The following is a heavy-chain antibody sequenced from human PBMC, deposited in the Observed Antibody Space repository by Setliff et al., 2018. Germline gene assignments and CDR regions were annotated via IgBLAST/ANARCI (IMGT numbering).Heavy chain of an antibody. V-gene: IGHV1-8*02. CDR2: MNPNNGNT. CDR1: GYTFTSYD. Sequence: ASVKVSCKASGYTFTSYDINWVRQATGQGLEWMGWMNPNNGNTGYAQKFQGRVTMTRNTSISTAYMELSSLRSEDTAVYYCARRVGSVGIQLPDYWGQGTLVPSPQ. D-gene: IGHD5-18*01. J-gene: IGHJ4*02. CDR3: ARRVGSVGIQLPDY.